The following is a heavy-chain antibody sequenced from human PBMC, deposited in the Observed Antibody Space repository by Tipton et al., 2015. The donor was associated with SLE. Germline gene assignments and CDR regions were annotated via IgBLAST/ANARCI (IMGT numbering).Heavy chain of an antibody. J-gene: IGHJ4*02. Sequence: TLSLTCTVSGGSIRSHYWTWIRQPPGKGLEWIGYFYYSGTTYHNPSLTGRVSMSVDASRNQFSLKLSSVTAADTAVYYCARGGYYDFWSGPDFWGQGILVTVSS. CDR3: ARGGYYDFWSGPDF. V-gene: IGHV4-59*04. CDR1: GGSIRSHY. CDR2: FYYSGTT. D-gene: IGHD3-3*01.